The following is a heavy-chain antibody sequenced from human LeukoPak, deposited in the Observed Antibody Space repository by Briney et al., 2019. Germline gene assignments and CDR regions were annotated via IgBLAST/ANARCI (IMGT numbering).Heavy chain of an antibody. J-gene: IGHJ4*02. CDR1: GASISSGAYY. CDR3: ARHQNGDYGY. D-gene: IGHD4-17*01. CDR2: IYYSGST. V-gene: IGHV4-39*01. Sequence: SETLSLTCTVSGASISSGAYYWDWIRQPPGKGLEYIGSIYYSGSTYYNPSLKDRVTISVDASKNQFSLELSSVTAADTAMYYCARHQNGDYGYWGQGTLVTVSS.